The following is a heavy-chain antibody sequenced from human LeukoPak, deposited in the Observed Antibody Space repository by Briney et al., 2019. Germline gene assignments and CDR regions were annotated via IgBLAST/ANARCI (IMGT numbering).Heavy chain of an antibody. CDR3: ARHLTGHSSGYFDAFDI. V-gene: IGHV4-59*08. D-gene: IGHD3-22*01. Sequence: PSETLSLTCTVSGGSISSYYWSWIRQPPGKGLEWIGYIYYSGSTNYNPSLMSRVTISVDTSKNQFSLKLSSVTAADTAVYYCARHLTGHSSGYFDAFDIWGQGTMVTVSS. CDR1: GGSISSYY. CDR2: IYYSGST. J-gene: IGHJ3*02.